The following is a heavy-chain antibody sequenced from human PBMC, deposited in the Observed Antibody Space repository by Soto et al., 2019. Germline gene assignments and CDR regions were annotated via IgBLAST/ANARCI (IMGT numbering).Heavy chain of an antibody. CDR2: ISAYNGNT. Sequence: GASVKVSCKASGYTFTSYGISWVRQAPGQGLEWMGWISAYNGNTNYAQKLQGRVTMTTDTSTSTAYMELRSLRSDDTAVYYCARYGFLEWLLYRRNYYYYYYGMDVWGQGTTVTVSS. V-gene: IGHV1-18*04. J-gene: IGHJ6*02. D-gene: IGHD3-3*01. CDR1: GYTFTSYG. CDR3: ARYGFLEWLLYRRNYYYYYYGMDV.